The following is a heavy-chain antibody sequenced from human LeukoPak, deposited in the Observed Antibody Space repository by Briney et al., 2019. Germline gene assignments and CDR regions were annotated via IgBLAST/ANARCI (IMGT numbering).Heavy chain of an antibody. CDR2: IIPIIGTA. CDR3: ASPIAAAGTLFDY. CDR1: GGTFSSYA. D-gene: IGHD6-13*01. Sequence: GASVKVSCKASGGTFSSYAISWVRQAPGQGLEWMGGIIPIIGTANYAQKFQGRVTITADKSTSTAYMELSSLRSEDTAVYYCASPIAAAGTLFDYWGQGTLVTVSS. J-gene: IGHJ4*02. V-gene: IGHV1-69*06.